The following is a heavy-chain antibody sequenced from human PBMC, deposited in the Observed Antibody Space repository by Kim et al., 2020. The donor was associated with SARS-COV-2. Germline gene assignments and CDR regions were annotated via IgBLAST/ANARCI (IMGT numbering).Heavy chain of an antibody. Sequence: SETLSLTCAVSGGSITTFPFYWNWIRQTPGKGLEWIGNIAYSGTPYYNPSLNSRVTISADTSKNQVSLRLTSVTAADTALYYCARHPTGYPNWFDLWGRGSLVIVSS. CDR1: GGSITTFPFY. CDR3: ARHPTGYPNWFDL. V-gene: IGHV4-39*01. D-gene: IGHD5-12*01. J-gene: IGHJ5*01. CDR2: IAYSGTP.